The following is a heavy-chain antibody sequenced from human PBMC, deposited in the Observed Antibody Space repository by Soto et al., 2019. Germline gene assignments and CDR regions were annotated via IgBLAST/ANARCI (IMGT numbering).Heavy chain of an antibody. V-gene: IGHV4-39*01. Sequence: QLQLQEEGPGLGKHAETLSLKCAVFGGSVSSGNYFWGWIRQPPGKGLEWIGNIYYNGETYYSPSLKSRVTMSVDTVQNQFSLRLTSVHASDTAVYYCARRLIANWNQGHAFDFCGQGTLVTVSS. D-gene: IGHD1-20*01. CDR3: ARRLIANWNQGHAFDF. CDR1: GGSVSSGNYF. CDR2: IYYNGET. J-gene: IGHJ3*01.